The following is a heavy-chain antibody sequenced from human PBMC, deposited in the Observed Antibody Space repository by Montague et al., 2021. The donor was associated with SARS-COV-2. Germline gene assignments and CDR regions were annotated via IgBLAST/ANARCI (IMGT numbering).Heavy chain of an antibody. CDR1: GGSISSSSYY. CDR2: IYYSGST. Sequence: SETLSLPCTVSGGSISSSSYYWGWIRQPPGKGLEWIGSIYYSGSTYYNPSLKSRVTISVATSKNPFSLKLSSVTAAATAVYYCARHSGRDTIFGVVIIPDAFDFWGQGTMVTVSS. V-gene: IGHV4-39*01. D-gene: IGHD3-3*01. CDR3: ARHSGRDTIFGVVIIPDAFDF. J-gene: IGHJ3*01.